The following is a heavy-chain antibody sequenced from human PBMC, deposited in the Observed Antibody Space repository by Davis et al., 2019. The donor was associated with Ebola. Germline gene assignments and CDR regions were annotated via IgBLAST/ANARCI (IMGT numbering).Heavy chain of an antibody. CDR2: IIPIFGTA. CDR3: AREFGSIAAAGTNNWFDP. J-gene: IGHJ5*02. D-gene: IGHD6-13*01. CDR1: GGTFSSYA. Sequence: SVKVSCKASGGTFSSYAISWVRQAPGQGLEWMGGIIPIFGTANYAQKFQGRVTITADESTSTAYMELSSLRSEDTAVYYCAREFGSIAAAGTNNWFDPWGQGTLVTVSS. V-gene: IGHV1-69*13.